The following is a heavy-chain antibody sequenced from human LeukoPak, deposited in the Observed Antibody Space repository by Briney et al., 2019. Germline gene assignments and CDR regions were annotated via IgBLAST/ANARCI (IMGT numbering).Heavy chain of an antibody. V-gene: IGHV1-8*01. J-gene: IGHJ4*02. Sequence: ASVQVSCKASGYTFTSYDIQWVRQATGQGLEWMGWMNPNSGNTGYAQKFQGRVTMTRNTSISPAYMELSSLRSEDTAVYYCARGITRYCSGGSCYYYWGQGTLVTVSS. CDR3: ARGITRYCSGGSCYYY. D-gene: IGHD2-15*01. CDR1: GYTFTSYD. CDR2: MNPNSGNT.